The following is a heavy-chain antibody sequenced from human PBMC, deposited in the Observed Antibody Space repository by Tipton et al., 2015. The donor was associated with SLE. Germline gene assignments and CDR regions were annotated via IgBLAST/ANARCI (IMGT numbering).Heavy chain of an antibody. CDR3: VRDRRVTGYFGN. J-gene: IGHJ4*02. Sequence: TLSLTCTVSGGSISTGGYYWSWIRQNSGKVLEWLGYIYYSGSTYYNPTLKSRVSMSVDTSKNQFSLNLSSVTAADTAVYYCVRDRRVTGYFGNWGQGLLLAVSS. D-gene: IGHD3-10*01. CDR2: IYYSGST. CDR1: GGSISTGGYY. V-gene: IGHV4-31*03.